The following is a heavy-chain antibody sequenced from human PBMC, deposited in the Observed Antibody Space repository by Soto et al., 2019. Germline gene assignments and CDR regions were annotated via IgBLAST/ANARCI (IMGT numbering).Heavy chain of an antibody. V-gene: IGHV4-59*01. CDR3: ARSGDSSGYYYVGHWFDP. D-gene: IGHD3-22*01. CDR1: GGSISSYY. Sequence: QVQLQESGPGLVKPSETLSLTCTVSGGSISSYYWSWIRQPPGKGLEWIGYIYYSGSTNYNPSLKSRVTISVATSKNQFSLKLSSVTAADTAVYYCARSGDSSGYYYVGHWFDPWGQGTLVTVSS. CDR2: IYYSGST. J-gene: IGHJ5*02.